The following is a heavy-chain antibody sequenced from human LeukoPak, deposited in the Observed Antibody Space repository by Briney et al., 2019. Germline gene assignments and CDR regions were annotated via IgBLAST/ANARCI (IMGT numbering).Heavy chain of an antibody. CDR1: GYTFTGYY. D-gene: IGHD3-10*01. J-gene: IGHJ4*02. CDR2: INPNSGGT. Sequence: ASVKVSCKASGYTFTGYYMHWVRQAPGQGLEWMGWINPNSGGTNYAQKLQGRVTMTRDTSISTAYMELSRLRSDATAVYYCARFVYGSGSLSQWGQGTLVTVSS. V-gene: IGHV1-2*02. CDR3: ARFVYGSGSLSQ.